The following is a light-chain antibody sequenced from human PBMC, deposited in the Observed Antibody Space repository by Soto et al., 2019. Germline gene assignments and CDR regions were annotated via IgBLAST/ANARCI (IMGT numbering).Light chain of an antibody. V-gene: IGLV2-23*01. CDR3: CSYSGISTPVV. J-gene: IGLJ2*01. Sequence: SALTQPASVSGSPGQSITISCTGTSSDLVSWYLQYSDKAPKLILYQATKRPSGVSHRFSGSKSGDTASLTISGLQSEDEAEYHCCSYSGISTPVVCGGGTKLTVL. CDR2: QAT. CDR1: SSDL.